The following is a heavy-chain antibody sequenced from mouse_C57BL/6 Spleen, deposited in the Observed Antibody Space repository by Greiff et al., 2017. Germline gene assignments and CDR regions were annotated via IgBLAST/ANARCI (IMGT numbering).Heavy chain of an antibody. D-gene: IGHD2-14*01. Sequence: QVQLQQSGPELVKPGASVKISCKASGYAFSSSWMNWVKQRPGQGLEWIGRIYPGDGDTNYNGKFKGKATLTADKSSSTAYMQLSSLTSEDSAVYFCARGVLYRGFAYWGQGTLVTVSA. J-gene: IGHJ3*01. CDR2: IYPGDGDT. V-gene: IGHV1-82*01. CDR3: ARGVLYRGFAY. CDR1: GYAFSSSW.